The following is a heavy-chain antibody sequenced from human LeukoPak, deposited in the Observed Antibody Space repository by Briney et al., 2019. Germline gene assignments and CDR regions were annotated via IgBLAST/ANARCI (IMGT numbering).Heavy chain of an antibody. CDR1: GFTVSSNY. J-gene: IGHJ3*02. CDR3: ARGHNWNDRGAFDI. Sequence: GGSLRVSCAASGFTVSSNYMSWVRQAPGKGLERVSSIYSGGSTYYADSVKGRFTISRDSSKNTLYLQMSSLRAEDTAVYYCARGHNWNDRGAFDIWGQGTMVTVSS. CDR2: IYSGGST. V-gene: IGHV3-53*01. D-gene: IGHD1-1*01.